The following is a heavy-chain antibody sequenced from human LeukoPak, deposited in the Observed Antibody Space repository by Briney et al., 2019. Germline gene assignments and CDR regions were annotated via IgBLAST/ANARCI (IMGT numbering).Heavy chain of an antibody. CDR2: ISGSGGST. D-gene: IGHD1-26*01. J-gene: IGHJ3*02. CDR3: AKDARGSGI. Sequence: GGSLRLSCEASKFAFSSYAMSGVRQAPGKGLEWVSAISGSGGSTYYADSVKGRFTISRDNSKNTLYLQMNSLRAEDTAVYYCAKDARGSGIWGQGTMVTVSS. CDR1: KFAFSSYA. V-gene: IGHV3-23*01.